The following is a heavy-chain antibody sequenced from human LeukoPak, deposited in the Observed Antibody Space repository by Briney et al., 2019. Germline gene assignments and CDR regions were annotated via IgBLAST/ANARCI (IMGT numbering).Heavy chain of an antibody. J-gene: IGHJ6*03. CDR3: ARADYSSTWSHDYYYMDV. CDR1: GYSISSGYY. D-gene: IGHD6-13*01. CDR2: IYHSGST. V-gene: IGHV4-38-2*02. Sequence: SETLSPTCTVSGYSISSGYYWGWIRQPPGKGLEWIGSIYHSGSTYYNPSLKSRVTISVDTSKNQFSLKLSSVTAADTAVYYCARADYSSTWSHDYYYMDVWGKGTTVTVSS.